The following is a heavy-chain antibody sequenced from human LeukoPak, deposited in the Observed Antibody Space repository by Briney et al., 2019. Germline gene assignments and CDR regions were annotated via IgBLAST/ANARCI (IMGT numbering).Heavy chain of an antibody. CDR2: ISYDGSNK. Sequence: GGSLRLSCAASGFTFSSYAMTWVRQAPGKGLEWVAVISYDGSNKYYADSVKGRFTISRDNSKNTLYLQMNSLRAEDTAVYYCARDGRIAAAGTRYYYYYMDVWGKGTTVTVSS. CDR3: ARDGRIAAAGTRYYYYYMDV. CDR1: GFTFSSYA. D-gene: IGHD6-13*01. J-gene: IGHJ6*03. V-gene: IGHV3-30*04.